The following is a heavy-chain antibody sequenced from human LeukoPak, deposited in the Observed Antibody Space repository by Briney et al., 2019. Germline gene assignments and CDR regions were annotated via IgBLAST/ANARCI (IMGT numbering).Heavy chain of an antibody. CDR2: IWYDGSNK. J-gene: IGHJ4*02. D-gene: IGHD5-18*01. Sequence: GRSLRLSCAASGFTFSSYGMHWVRQAPGKGLEWVAVIWYDGSNKYYADSVKGRFTISRDNSKNTLYLQMNSLRAEDTAVYYCARDRDSYGLDYWGQGTLVTVSS. V-gene: IGHV3-33*01. CDR3: ARDRDSYGLDY. CDR1: GFTFSSYG.